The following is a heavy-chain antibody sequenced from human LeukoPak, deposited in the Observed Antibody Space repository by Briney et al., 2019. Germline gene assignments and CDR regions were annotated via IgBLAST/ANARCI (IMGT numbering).Heavy chain of an antibody. D-gene: IGHD2-15*01. CDR2: IYYSGST. Sequence: PSETLSLTCSVSGVSISSSSYYWGWIRQPPGKGLEWIGYIYYSGSTNYNPSLKSRVTISVDTSKNQFSLKLSSVTAADTAVYYCARHIYCSGGSCSDYWGQGTLVTVSS. V-gene: IGHV4-61*05. CDR3: ARHIYCSGGSCSDY. CDR1: GVSISSSSYY. J-gene: IGHJ4*02.